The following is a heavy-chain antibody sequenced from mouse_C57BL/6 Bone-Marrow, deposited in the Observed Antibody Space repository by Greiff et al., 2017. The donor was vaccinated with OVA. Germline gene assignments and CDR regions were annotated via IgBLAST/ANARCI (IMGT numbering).Heavy chain of an antibody. V-gene: IGHV14-3*01. D-gene: IGHD3-2*02. CDR1: GFNIKNTY. Sequence: EVQLQQSVAELVRPGASVKLSCTASGFNIKNTYMHWVKQRPEQGLERIGRIDPANGNTKYAPKFQCKATITADTSSNTAYLQLSSLTSEDTAIYECARGAQLRLDYFDYWGQGTTLTVAS. J-gene: IGHJ2*01. CDR2: IDPANGNT. CDR3: ARGAQLRLDYFDY.